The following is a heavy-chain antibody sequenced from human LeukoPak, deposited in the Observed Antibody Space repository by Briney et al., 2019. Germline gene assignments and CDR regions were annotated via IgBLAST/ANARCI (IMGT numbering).Heavy chain of an antibody. Sequence: QAGGSLRLSCAASGFTFSGSAMHWVRQASGKGLEWVGRIRSKANSYATAYAASVKGRFTISRDDSKNTAYLQMNSLKTEDTAVYYCTRPPPTVDEVGYWGQGTLVTVSS. D-gene: IGHD4-23*01. J-gene: IGHJ4*02. CDR3: TRPPPTVDEVGY. CDR1: GFTFSGSA. V-gene: IGHV3-73*01. CDR2: IRSKANSYAT.